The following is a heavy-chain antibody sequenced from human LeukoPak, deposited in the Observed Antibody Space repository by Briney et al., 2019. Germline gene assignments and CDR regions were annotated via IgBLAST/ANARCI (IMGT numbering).Heavy chain of an antibody. V-gene: IGHV3-23*01. Sequence: GGSLRLSCAASGFTFSSYAMTWVRQAPGKGLEWVSAISGGGGSTYYADSVKGRFTISRDNSKNTLYLQMNSLRAEDTAVYYCASSIPSGSYYGYWGQGTLVTVSS. CDR1: GFTFSSYA. CDR2: ISGGGGST. D-gene: IGHD1-26*01. CDR3: ASSIPSGSYYGY. J-gene: IGHJ4*02.